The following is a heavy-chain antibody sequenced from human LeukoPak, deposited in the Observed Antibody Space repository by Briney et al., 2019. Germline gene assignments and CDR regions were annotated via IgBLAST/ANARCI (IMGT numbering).Heavy chain of an antibody. V-gene: IGHV4-34*01. J-gene: IGHJ4*02. CDR2: INHSGST. CDR3: ARDLPGIAAAGTGQAGRTSAYYFDY. CDR1: GGSFSGYY. Sequence: SETLSLTCAVYGGSFSGYYWSWIRQPPGKGLEWIGEINHSGSTNYNPSLKSRVTISVDTSKNQFSLKLSSVTAADTAVYYCARDLPGIAAAGTGQAGRTSAYYFDYWGQGTLVTVSS. D-gene: IGHD6-13*01.